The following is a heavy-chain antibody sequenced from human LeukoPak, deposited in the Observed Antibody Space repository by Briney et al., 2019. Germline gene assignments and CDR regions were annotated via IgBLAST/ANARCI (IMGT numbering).Heavy chain of an antibody. CDR2: IYYSGST. D-gene: IGHD3-22*01. V-gene: IGHV4-61*08. Sequence: PSETLSLTCIVSGGSISSGGYYWSWIRQHPGKGLEWIGYIYYSGSTNYNPSLKSRVTISVDTSKNQFSLKLSSVTAADTAVCYCARHRGWLLPPSWFDPWGQGTLVTVSS. CDR1: GGSISSGGYY. CDR3: ARHRGWLLPPSWFDP. J-gene: IGHJ5*02.